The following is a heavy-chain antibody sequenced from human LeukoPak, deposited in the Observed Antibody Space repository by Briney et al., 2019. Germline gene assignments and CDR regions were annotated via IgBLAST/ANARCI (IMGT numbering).Heavy chain of an antibody. CDR1: GFTFSSYE. V-gene: IGHV3-48*03. CDR3: ARDYLYYGLDY. CDR2: ISSSGSTI. D-gene: IGHD3-10*01. Sequence: GGSLRLSCAASGFTFSSYEMNWVRQASGKGLEWVSYISSSGSTIYYADSVKGRFTISRDNAKNSLYLHMNSVRAEDAAVYYCARDYLYYGLDYWGQGTLVTVSS. J-gene: IGHJ4*02.